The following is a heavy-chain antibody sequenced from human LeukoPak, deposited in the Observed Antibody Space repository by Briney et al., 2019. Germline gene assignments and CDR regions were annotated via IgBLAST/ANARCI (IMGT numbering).Heavy chain of an antibody. CDR1: GYSINNYW. J-gene: IGHJ4*02. CDR3: ARLVGRLLWFGEYFDY. Sequence: GESLKISCKGSGYSINNYWIGWVRQMPGKGLEWMGIIYPGDSDTRYSPSFQGQVTISADKSISTAYLQWSSLKASDTAMYYCARLVGRLLWFGEYFDYWGQGTLATVSS. D-gene: IGHD3-10*01. CDR2: IYPGDSDT. V-gene: IGHV5-51*01.